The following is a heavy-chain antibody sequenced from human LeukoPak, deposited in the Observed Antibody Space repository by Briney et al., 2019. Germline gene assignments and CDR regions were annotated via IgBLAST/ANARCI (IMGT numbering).Heavy chain of an antibody. CDR3: ARETSLTGYASGLGFNY. Sequence: WVRQPPGKGLEWIGSIYYSGSTYYNPSLKSRVTISIDTSKNQFSLRLTSVTAADTATYYCARETSLTGYASGLGFNYWGQGILVTVSS. CDR2: IYYSGST. D-gene: IGHD6-19*01. V-gene: IGHV4-39*07. J-gene: IGHJ4*02.